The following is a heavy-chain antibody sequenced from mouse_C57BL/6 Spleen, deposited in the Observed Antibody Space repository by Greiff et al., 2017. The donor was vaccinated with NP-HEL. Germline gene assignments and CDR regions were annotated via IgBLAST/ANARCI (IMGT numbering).Heavy chain of an antibody. Sequence: EVKLVESGGGLVKPGGSLKLSCAASGFTFSDYGMHWVRQAPEKGLEWVAYISSGSSTIYYADTVKGRFTISRDNAKNTLFLQMTSLRSEDTAMYYCARHDNWYFDVWGTGTTVTVSS. CDR1: GFTFSDYG. V-gene: IGHV5-17*01. CDR2: ISSGSSTI. CDR3: ARHDNWYFDV. J-gene: IGHJ1*03. D-gene: IGHD2-3*01.